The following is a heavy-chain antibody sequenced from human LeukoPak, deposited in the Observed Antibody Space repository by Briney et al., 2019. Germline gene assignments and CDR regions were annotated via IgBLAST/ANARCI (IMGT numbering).Heavy chain of an antibody. CDR2: VNPNSGDT. V-gene: IGHV1-2*02. Sequence: ASVKVSCKASGYTFTGYYMHWVRQAPGQGLEWMGWVNPNSGDTNYAQKFQGRVTMTRDTSISTAYMELSRLRSDDTAVYYCAKDPNSGWPDHDAFDIWGQGTMVTVSS. D-gene: IGHD6-19*01. CDR1: GYTFTGYY. CDR3: AKDPNSGWPDHDAFDI. J-gene: IGHJ3*02.